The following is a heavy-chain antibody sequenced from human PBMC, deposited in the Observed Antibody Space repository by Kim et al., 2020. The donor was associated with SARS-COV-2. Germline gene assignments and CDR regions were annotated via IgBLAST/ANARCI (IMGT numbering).Heavy chain of an antibody. J-gene: IGHJ6*02. D-gene: IGHD1-26*01. Sequence: YNPSLKSRVTISVDTSKNQFSLKLSSVTAADTAVYYCARRYRYYYYGMDVWGQGTTVTVSS. V-gene: IGHV4-39*01. CDR3: ARRYRYYYYGMDV.